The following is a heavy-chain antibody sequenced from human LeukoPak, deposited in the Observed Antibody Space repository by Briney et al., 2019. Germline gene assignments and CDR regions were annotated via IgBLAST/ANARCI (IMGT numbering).Heavy chain of an antibody. D-gene: IGHD6-13*01. CDR1: SGSISTSNYY. Sequence: SETLSLTCTVSSGSISTSNYYWGWVRQPPGKALEWIGNIFYSGSTYYSPSLKSRVTISLDTSRNQFSLKLSSVTAADTAVYYCARRSGLSSSWYLGRGWFDPWGQGTLVTVSS. CDR3: ARRSGLSSSWYLGRGWFDP. CDR2: IFYSGST. V-gene: IGHV4-39*07. J-gene: IGHJ5*02.